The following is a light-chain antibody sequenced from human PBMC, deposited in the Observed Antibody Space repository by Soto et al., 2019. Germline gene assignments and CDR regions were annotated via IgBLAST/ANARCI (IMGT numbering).Light chain of an antibody. CDR1: QSISSY. CDR2: GAS. CDR3: QQYGSSPIT. J-gene: IGKJ5*01. Sequence: EVVLTQSPGTLSLSPGERATLSCWASQSISSYLAWYQKKPGQAPRLLIYGASTRATGISDRFRGSGSGADFTLTISRLEPEDFAVYYCQQYGSSPITFGQGTRLEN. V-gene: IGKV3-20*01.